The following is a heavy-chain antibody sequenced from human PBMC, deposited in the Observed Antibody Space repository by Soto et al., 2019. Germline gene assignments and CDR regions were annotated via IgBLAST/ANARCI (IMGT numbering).Heavy chain of an antibody. J-gene: IGHJ6*02. CDR2: IVVGSGNT. D-gene: IGHD2-8*01. CDR3: AAAVDGYYYGMDV. Sequence: QMQLVQSGPEVKKPGTSVKVSCKASGFIFSTSAVQWVRQARGQRLEWIGWIVVGSGNTIHAQRFKERVSITRDMSTSTAYMEMSSLRSADTAVYYCAAAVDGYYYGMDVWGQGTTVTVSS. V-gene: IGHV1-58*01. CDR1: GFIFSTSA.